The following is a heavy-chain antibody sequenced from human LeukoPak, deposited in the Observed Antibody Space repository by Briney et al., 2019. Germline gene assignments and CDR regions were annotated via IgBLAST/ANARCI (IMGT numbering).Heavy chain of an antibody. CDR1: GFTFSNYG. J-gene: IGHJ6*03. CDR3: ASTFEGYYYYYYMDV. V-gene: IGHV3-30*02. Sequence: PGGSLRLSCAASGFTFSNYGMNWVRQAPGKGLEWVTFIRYDGSNKYYADSVKGRFTISRDNSKNSLHLQMNSLRAEDTAVYYCASTFEGYYYYYYMDVWGKGTTVTVSS. D-gene: IGHD3-3*02. CDR2: IRYDGSNK.